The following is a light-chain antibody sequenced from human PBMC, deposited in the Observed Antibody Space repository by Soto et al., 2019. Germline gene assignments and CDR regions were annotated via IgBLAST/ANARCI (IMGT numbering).Light chain of an antibody. CDR2: WAS. Sequence: DIVMTQSPDSLAVSLGERATIKCRSSQSVLYTSNNEDYLAWYQQKPGQPPKLLIYWASTRESGVPDRFSGSGSGTDFTLTISSLQAEDVALYYCQQYYSTPWTVGQGTKVEIK. CDR3: QQYYSTPWT. J-gene: IGKJ1*01. V-gene: IGKV4-1*01. CDR1: QSVLYTSNNEDY.